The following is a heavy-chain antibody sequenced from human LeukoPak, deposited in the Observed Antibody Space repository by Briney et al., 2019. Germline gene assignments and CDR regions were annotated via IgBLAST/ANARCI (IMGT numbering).Heavy chain of an antibody. CDR1: GYTFTGYY. J-gene: IGHJ4*02. CDR2: INPNSGGT. Sequence: ASVTVSCKASGYTFTGYYMHWVRQAPGQGLEWMGRINPNSGGTNYAQKFQGRVTMTRDTSISTAYMELSRLRSDDTAVYYCARDYYDFWSGYYTASGYWGQGTLVTVSS. D-gene: IGHD3-3*01. CDR3: ARDYYDFWSGYYTASGY. V-gene: IGHV1-2*06.